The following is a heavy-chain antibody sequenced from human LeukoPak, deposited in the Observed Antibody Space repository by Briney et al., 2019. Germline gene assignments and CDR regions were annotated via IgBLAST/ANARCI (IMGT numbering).Heavy chain of an antibody. V-gene: IGHV3-23*01. CDR3: AKDGRGSSWYYYYYGMDV. Sequence: PGGSLRLSCAASGFTFSSYAMGWVRQAPGKGLEWVSAISGSGGSTYYADSVKGRFTISRDNSKNTLYLQMNSLRAEDTAVYYCAKDGRGSSWYYYYYGMDVWGQGTTVTVSS. D-gene: IGHD6-13*01. CDR2: ISGSGGST. J-gene: IGHJ6*02. CDR1: GFTFSSYA.